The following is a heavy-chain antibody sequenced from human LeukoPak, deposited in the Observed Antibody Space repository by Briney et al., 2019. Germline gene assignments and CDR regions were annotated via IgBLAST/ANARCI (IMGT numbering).Heavy chain of an antibody. D-gene: IGHD3-16*01. V-gene: IGHV4-39*01. CDR2: IYYSGST. CDR3: ASYDYVWGSSDY. J-gene: IGHJ4*02. CDR1: GGSISSSSYY. Sequence: SETLSLTRTVSGGSISSSSYYWGWIRQPPGKGLEWIGSIYYSGSTYYNPSLKSRVTISVDTSKNQFSLKLSSVTAADTAVYYCASYDYVWGSSDYWGQGTLVTVSS.